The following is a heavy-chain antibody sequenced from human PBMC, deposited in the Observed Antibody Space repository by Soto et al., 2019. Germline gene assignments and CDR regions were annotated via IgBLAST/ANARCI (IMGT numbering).Heavy chain of an antibody. CDR2: FIPVYRTL. J-gene: IGHJ4*02. CDR3: ATGVIWIGYFTVDS. CDR1: GGSFGNSA. V-gene: IGHV1-69*13. D-gene: IGHD3-3*01. Sequence: SVKVSCKASGGSFGNSAINWVRQTPGQGLEWLGGFIPVYRTLNYAQKFQGRVTITADESTGTAYMTLSSLASNDTAVYYCATGVIWIGYFTVDSWGQGTRVTVS.